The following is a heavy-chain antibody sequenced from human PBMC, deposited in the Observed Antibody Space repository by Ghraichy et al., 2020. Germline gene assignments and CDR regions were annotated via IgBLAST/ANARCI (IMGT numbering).Heavy chain of an antibody. Sequence: GGSLRLSCKGSGYSFTSYWIGWVRQMPGKGLEWMGIIYPGDSDTRYSPSFQGQVTISADKSISTAYLQWSSLKASDTAMYYCARHPRPLSGSYQSNYFDYWGQGTLVTVSS. CDR3: ARHPRPLSGSYQSNYFDY. V-gene: IGHV5-51*01. CDR2: IYPGDSDT. J-gene: IGHJ4*02. D-gene: IGHD1-26*01. CDR1: GYSFTSYW.